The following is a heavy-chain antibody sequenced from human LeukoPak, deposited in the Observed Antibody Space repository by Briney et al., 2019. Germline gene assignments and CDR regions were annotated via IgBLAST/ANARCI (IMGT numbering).Heavy chain of an antibody. D-gene: IGHD2-2*01. CDR2: IIPIFGTA. V-gene: IGHV1-69*13. J-gene: IGHJ4*02. CDR1: GGTFSSYA. CDR3: ARVPVAKYQLLWFDY. Sequence: GASVKVSCKASGGTFSSYAISWVRQAPGQGLEWMGGIIPIFGTANYAQKFQGRVTITADESTSTAYMELSSLRSEDTAVYYCARVPVAKYQLLWFDYWGQGTLVTVSS.